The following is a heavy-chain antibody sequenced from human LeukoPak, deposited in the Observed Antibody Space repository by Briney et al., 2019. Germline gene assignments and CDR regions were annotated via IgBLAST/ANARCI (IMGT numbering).Heavy chain of an antibody. D-gene: IGHD1-26*01. Sequence: PGGSLRLSCAASGFTFSSYAMSWVRQAPGKGLEWVSAISGSGSSTYYADSVKGRFTISRDNSKNTLYLQMNSLRAEDTAVYYCAKVHWSGGSFYYSDWGQGTLVTVSS. CDR2: ISGSGSST. V-gene: IGHV3-23*01. CDR1: GFTFSSYA. CDR3: AKVHWSGGSFYYSD. J-gene: IGHJ4*02.